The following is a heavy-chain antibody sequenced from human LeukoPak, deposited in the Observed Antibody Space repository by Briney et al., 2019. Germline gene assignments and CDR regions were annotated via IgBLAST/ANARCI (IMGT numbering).Heavy chain of an antibody. CDR3: ARTIRRAEAFDI. CDR2: MNPNSGNT. D-gene: IGHD3-3*02. Sequence: ASVKVSCKASGYTFTSYDVNWVRQATGQGLEWMGGMNPNSGNTGYAQKFQGRVTMTRNTSISTAYMELSSLRSEDTAVYYCARTIRRAEAFDIWGQGTMVTVSS. J-gene: IGHJ3*02. V-gene: IGHV1-8*01. CDR1: GYTFTSYD.